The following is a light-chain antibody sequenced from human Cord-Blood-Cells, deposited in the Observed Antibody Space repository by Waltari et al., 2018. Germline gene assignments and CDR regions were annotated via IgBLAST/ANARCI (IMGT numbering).Light chain of an antibody. Sequence: HSALTQPASVSGSSGQSYTISSTGTSTDVGSYYLVSWYQQHPGNAPTLMIDEVSKRPPGVSMRFAGSKSGNTASRTVAGLRAEDEVHYYCCLYAVSSTWEFGRGTVLTVL. CDR1: STDVGSYYL. CDR3: CLYAVSSTWE. V-gene: IGLV2-23*02. J-gene: IGLJ3*02. CDR2: EVS.